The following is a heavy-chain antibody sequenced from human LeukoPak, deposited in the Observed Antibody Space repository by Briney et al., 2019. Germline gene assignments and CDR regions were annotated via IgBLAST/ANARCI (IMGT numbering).Heavy chain of an antibody. J-gene: IGHJ4*02. Sequence: TGGSLRLSCAASGFTFSSYWMSWVRQAPGKGLEWVANIKQDGSEKYYVDSVKGRFTISRDNAKNSLYLQMNSLRAEDTAVYYCARDRGYYDILTGYSPGLDYWGQGTLVTVSS. CDR2: IKQDGSEK. CDR3: ARDRGYYDILTGYSPGLDY. D-gene: IGHD3-9*01. CDR1: GFTFSSYW. V-gene: IGHV3-7*01.